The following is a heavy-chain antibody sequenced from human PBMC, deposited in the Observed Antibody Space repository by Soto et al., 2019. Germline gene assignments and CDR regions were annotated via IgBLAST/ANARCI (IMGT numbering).Heavy chain of an antibody. J-gene: IGHJ6*03. V-gene: IGHV4-39*01. CDR1: GGSISSSSYY. CDR3: ARGGSANPTSLYYYYYMDV. Sequence: PSETLSLTCTVSGGSISSSSYYWGWIRQPPGKGLEWIGSIYYSGSTYYNPSLKSRVTISVDTSKNQFSLKLSSVTAADTAVYYCARGGSANPTSLYYYYYMDVWGKGTTVTVSS. CDR2: IYYSGST. D-gene: IGHD3-10*01.